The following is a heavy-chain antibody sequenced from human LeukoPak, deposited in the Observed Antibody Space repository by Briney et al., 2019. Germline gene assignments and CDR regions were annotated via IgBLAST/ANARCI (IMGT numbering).Heavy chain of an antibody. CDR3: ARDLPCGGDCYPADAFDI. CDR1: GYTFTGYY. V-gene: IGHV1-69*05. Sequence: SVKVSCKASGYTFTGYYMHWVRQAPGQGLEWMGRIIPIFGTANYAQKFQGRVTITTDESTSTAYMELSSLRSEDTAVYYCARDLPCGGDCYPADAFDIWGQGTMVTVSS. CDR2: IIPIFGTA. D-gene: IGHD2-21*02. J-gene: IGHJ3*02.